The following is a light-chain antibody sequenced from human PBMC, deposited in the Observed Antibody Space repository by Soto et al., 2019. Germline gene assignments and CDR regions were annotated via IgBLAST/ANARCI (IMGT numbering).Light chain of an antibody. J-gene: IGKJ5*01. CDR1: QSVRDN. CDR3: QQRYNWPPT. V-gene: IGKV3-15*01. Sequence: EILLTQSPATLAVSPGEGATLSCRASQSVRDNLAWYQQKPGQAPRLLIYRASTRATGVPARFSGRGSGTDFTLTITSLEPEDFAVYYCQQRYNWPPTFGQGTRLEIK. CDR2: RAS.